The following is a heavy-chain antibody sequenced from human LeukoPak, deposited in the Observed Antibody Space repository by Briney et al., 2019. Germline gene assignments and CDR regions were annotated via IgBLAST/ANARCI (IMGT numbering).Heavy chain of an antibody. CDR1: GYTFTSYG. Sequence: ASVKVSCKASGYTFTSYGISWVRQAPGQGLEWMGWIRAYNGNTNYAQKLQGRVTMTTDTSTSTAYMELRSLRSDDTAVYYCARGGYGYVWGSYRYNYFDYWGQGTLVTVSS. J-gene: IGHJ4*02. D-gene: IGHD3-16*02. CDR2: IRAYNGNT. CDR3: ARGGYGYVWGSYRYNYFDY. V-gene: IGHV1-18*04.